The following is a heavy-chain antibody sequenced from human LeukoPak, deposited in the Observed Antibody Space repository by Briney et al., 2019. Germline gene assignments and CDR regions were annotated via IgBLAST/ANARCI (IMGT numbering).Heavy chain of an antibody. V-gene: IGHV1-24*01. Sequence: GASVKVSCKASGYTLTELSIHWVRHAPGKGLELMGGFDPEDGETIYAQKFQGRVTMTEDTSTDTAYMELSSLRSEDTAVYYCATVGYGYNYFDYWGQGTLVTVSS. D-gene: IGHD5-18*01. CDR2: FDPEDGET. J-gene: IGHJ4*02. CDR1: GYTLTELS. CDR3: ATVGYGYNYFDY.